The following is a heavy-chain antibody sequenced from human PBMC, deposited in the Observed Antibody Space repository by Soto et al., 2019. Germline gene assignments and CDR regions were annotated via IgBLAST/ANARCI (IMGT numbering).Heavy chain of an antibody. CDR2: INSNGGST. V-gene: IGHV3-64D*06. Sequence: EVQLVESGGGLVQPGGSLRLSCSASGFTFSSYAMHWVRQAPGKGLEYVSAINSNGGSTYYADSVKGRFTISRDNSKNTLYLQMSSLRAEDTAVYYCAGSGYSYGYYSLAYWGQGTLVTVSS. CDR3: AGSGYSYGYYSLAY. D-gene: IGHD5-18*01. J-gene: IGHJ4*02. CDR1: GFTFSSYA.